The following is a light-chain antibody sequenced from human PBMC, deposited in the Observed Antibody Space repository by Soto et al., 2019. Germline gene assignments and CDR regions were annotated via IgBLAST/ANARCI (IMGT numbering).Light chain of an antibody. V-gene: IGKV1-17*01. Sequence: DIQMTQSPSSLSASVGDRLTITCRASQVITNDLGWYQQKPGKAPARLIYAASTLQSGVPSRFSGSGSGTEFTLTISSLQPEDVATYYCLQLNTYPWTFGQGTKVDIK. J-gene: IGKJ1*01. CDR1: QVITND. CDR3: LQLNTYPWT. CDR2: AAS.